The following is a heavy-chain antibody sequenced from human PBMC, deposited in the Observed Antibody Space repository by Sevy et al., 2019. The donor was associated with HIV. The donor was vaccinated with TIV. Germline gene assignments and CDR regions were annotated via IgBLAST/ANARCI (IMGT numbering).Heavy chain of an antibody. CDR3: ARDAARVIVPTAGFDS. CDR1: GFTFRSFS. D-gene: IGHD1-1*01. CDR2: IWYDGRTE. J-gene: IGHJ5*01. V-gene: IGHV3-33*01. Sequence: GGSLRLSCVASGFTFRSFSMHWVRQAPGKGLEWVAAIWYDGRTERYADSMQGRFTISRDNSKKTLYLQMNSLRDEDTAIYYCARDAARVIVPTAGFDSWGQGTLVTVSS.